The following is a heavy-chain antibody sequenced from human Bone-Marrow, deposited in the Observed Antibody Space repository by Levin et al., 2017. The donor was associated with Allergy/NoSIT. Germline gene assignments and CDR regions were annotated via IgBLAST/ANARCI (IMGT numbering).Heavy chain of an antibody. CDR3: AKDIGSAYYGDCVDY. V-gene: IGHV3-30*18. J-gene: IGHJ4*02. Sequence: GGSLRLSCAASGFTFSNFGMHWVRQAPGKGLEWVAFISYDGINKFYADSVTGRFTISRDNSRNTVSLQMNSLGGEDTAVYYCAKDIGSAYYGDCVDYWGQGTLITVSS. CDR1: GFTFSNFG. CDR2: ISYDGINK. D-gene: IGHD4-17*01.